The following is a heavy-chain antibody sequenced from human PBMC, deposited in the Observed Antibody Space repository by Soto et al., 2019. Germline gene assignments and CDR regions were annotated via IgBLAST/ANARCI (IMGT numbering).Heavy chain of an antibody. V-gene: IGHV1-24*01. CDR1: GYTLTELS. CDR2: FDPEDGET. Sequence: ASVKVSCKVSGYTLTELSMHWVRQAPGKGLEWMGGFDPEDGETIYAQKFQGRVTMTEDTSTDTAYMELSSLRSEDTAVYYCATDLPDGELSLIGYYGMDVWGQGTTVTVSS. CDR3: ATDLPDGELSLIGYYGMDV. D-gene: IGHD3-10*01. J-gene: IGHJ6*02.